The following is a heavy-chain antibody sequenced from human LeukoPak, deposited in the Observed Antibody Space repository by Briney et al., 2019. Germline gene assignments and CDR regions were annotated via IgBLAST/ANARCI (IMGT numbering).Heavy chain of an antibody. J-gene: IGHJ5*02. D-gene: IGHD6-19*01. CDR2: IWYDGSNK. Sequence: YPGGSLRLSCAASGFTFSSYGMHRVRQAPGKGLEWVAGIWYDGSNKYYADSVKGRFTISRDNSKNTLYLQMNSLRAEDTAVYYCARERRQNSSGWYRGWFDPWGQGTLVTVSS. CDR1: GFTFSSYG. CDR3: ARERRQNSSGWYRGWFDP. V-gene: IGHV3-33*01.